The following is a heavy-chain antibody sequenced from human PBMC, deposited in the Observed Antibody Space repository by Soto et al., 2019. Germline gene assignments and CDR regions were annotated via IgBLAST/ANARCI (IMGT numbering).Heavy chain of an antibody. J-gene: IGHJ4*02. CDR2: IIPIFGTA. D-gene: IGHD3-16*02. CDR1: GGTFSSYA. Sequence: QVQLVQSGAEVQKPGSSVKVSCKASGGTFSSYAISWVRQAPGQGLEWMGGIIPIFGTANYAQKFQGRVTINADESTSTAYMELSSLRSEDTAVYYCASEGMITFGGVIVTTPYYFDYWGQGTLVTVSS. CDR3: ASEGMITFGGVIVTTPYYFDY. V-gene: IGHV1-69*01.